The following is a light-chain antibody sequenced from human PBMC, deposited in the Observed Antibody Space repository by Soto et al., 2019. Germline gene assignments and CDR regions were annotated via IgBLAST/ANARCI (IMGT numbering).Light chain of an antibody. V-gene: IGKV1-5*03. CDR2: KAS. CDR1: QSISSW. Sequence: DIQMTQSPSTLSASVGDRVTITCRASQSISSWLAWYQQKPGHAPNLLIYKASSIESVVPSRFSGSGSGTAFTLTISSLQPDDFATYHCQQYDSYPRTFGQGTKVEIK. J-gene: IGKJ1*01. CDR3: QQYDSYPRT.